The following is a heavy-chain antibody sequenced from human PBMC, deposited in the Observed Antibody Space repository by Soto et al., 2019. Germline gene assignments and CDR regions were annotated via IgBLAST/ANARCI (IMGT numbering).Heavy chain of an antibody. CDR2: IYYSGST. D-gene: IGHD2-15*01. CDR3: ARETTLRSGDYDYTMDV. Sequence: QVQLQESGPGPVKPSQTLSLTCTVSGGSISSGDYYWSWIRQPPGKGLEWIGYIYYSGSTYYNPSLKSRVTVSVDTSKNHFSLKVSSVTAADTAVYYCARETTLRSGDYDYTMDVWGQGTTVTVSS. V-gene: IGHV4-30-4*01. CDR1: GGSISSGDYY. J-gene: IGHJ6*02.